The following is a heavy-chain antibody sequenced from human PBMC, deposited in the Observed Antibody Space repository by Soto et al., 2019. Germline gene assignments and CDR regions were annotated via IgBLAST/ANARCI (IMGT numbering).Heavy chain of an antibody. Sequence: GGSLRLSCAASGFTFSSYAVSWVRQAPGKGLEWVSGISDSDGSTYYADSVKGRVTISRDNSKNTLYLQMNSLRAEDTALYYCAKVLVTASYSLDFWGQGTMVTVSS. D-gene: IGHD2-21*02. CDR2: ISDSDGST. V-gene: IGHV3-23*01. J-gene: IGHJ3*01. CDR1: GFTFSSYA. CDR3: AKVLVTASYSLDF.